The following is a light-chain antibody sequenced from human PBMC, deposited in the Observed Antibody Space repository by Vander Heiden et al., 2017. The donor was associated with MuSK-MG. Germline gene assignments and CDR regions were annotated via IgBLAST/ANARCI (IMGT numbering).Light chain of an antibody. J-gene: IGLJ2*01. V-gene: IGLV3-1*01. CDR3: QAWDSSLV. Sequence: SYELTQPPSVSVSPGQTASITCSGDKLGDKYACWYQQKPGQAPGLVIYQDSKRPSGIPWRFSGSNSGNTATRTISGTQAMDEADYYCQAWDSSLVFGGGTKLTVL. CDR2: QDS. CDR1: KLGDKY.